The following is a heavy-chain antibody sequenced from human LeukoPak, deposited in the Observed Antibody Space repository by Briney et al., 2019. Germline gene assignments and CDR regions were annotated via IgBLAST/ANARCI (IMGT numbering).Heavy chain of an antibody. CDR3: ARGVIEGSGSYYPNWYFDL. Sequence: PGGSLRLSCAASGFTVSYNYMSWVRQAPGKGLEWVSVIYSGGSTDYADSVKGRFTISTDNSKNTLHLQMNSLRAEDTAVYYCARGVIEGSGSYYPNWYFDLWGRGTLVTVSS. CDR2: IYSGGST. V-gene: IGHV3-53*01. CDR1: GFTVSYNY. D-gene: IGHD3-10*01. J-gene: IGHJ2*01.